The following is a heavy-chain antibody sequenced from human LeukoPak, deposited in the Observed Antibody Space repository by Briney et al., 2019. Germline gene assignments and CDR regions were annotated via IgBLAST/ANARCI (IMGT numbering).Heavy chain of an antibody. D-gene: IGHD2/OR15-2a*01. V-gene: IGHV3-21*03. CDR2: ISSSSSYI. CDR1: GFTFSSYS. CDR3: ARDFYDGFALDY. J-gene: IGHJ4*02. Sequence: GGSLRLSCAASGFTFSSYSMNWVRQAPGNGLEWVSSISSSSSYIYYADSVKGRFTISRDNARNSLYLQMDNLRAEDTGVYYCARDFYDGFALDYWGQGTLVTVSS.